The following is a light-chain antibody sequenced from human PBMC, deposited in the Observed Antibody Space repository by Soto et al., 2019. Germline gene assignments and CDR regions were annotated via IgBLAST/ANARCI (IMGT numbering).Light chain of an antibody. Sequence: EIVTTQSPATLSVSPGERATLSCRASQSVSSHLARFQQRPGQAPRLLIYDASNRATGIPARFSGSGSGTDFTLTISSLEPEDFAVYYCQQRSNWPVTFGQGTRLEIK. CDR2: DAS. J-gene: IGKJ5*01. CDR1: QSVSSH. CDR3: QQRSNWPVT. V-gene: IGKV3-11*01.